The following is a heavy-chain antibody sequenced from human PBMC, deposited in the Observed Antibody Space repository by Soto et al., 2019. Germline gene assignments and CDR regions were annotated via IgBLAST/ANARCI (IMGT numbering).Heavy chain of an antibody. V-gene: IGHV4-30-2*01. CDR3: ARVSYYDSSGYLGGLDY. Sequence: GGSISSGGYSWSWIRQPPGKGLEWIGYIYHSGSTYYNPSLKSRVTISVDRSKNQFSLKLSSVTAADTAVYYCARVSYYDSSGYLGGLDYWGQGTLVTVSS. D-gene: IGHD3-22*01. CDR1: GGSISSGGYS. CDR2: IYHSGST. J-gene: IGHJ4*02.